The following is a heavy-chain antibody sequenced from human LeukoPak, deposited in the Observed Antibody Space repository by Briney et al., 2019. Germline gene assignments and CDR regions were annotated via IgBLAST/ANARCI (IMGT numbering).Heavy chain of an antibody. D-gene: IGHD3-3*01. J-gene: IGHJ4*02. CDR2: ISAYNGNT. V-gene: IGHV1-18*01. CDR1: GYTFTSYG. Sequence: ASVKVSCKASGYTFTSYGISWVRQAPGQGLEWMGWISAYNGNTNYAQKLQGRVTMTTDTSTSTAYMELRSLRSDDTAVYYCARGIRFYDFWSGYYMWGQGTLVTVSS. CDR3: ARGIRFYDFWSGYYM.